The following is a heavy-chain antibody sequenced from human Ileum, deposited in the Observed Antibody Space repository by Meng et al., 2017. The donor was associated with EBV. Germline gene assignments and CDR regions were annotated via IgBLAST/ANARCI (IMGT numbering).Heavy chain of an antibody. D-gene: IGHD6-19*01. CDR2: TYYRSNWYN. V-gene: IGHV6-1*02. J-gene: IGHJ4*02. CDR3: ARGARLAPFDY. Sequence: QRRPPRQARVQHHLTLSLPSAISRDNVSTSGAAGNWIRQSPSRGLDWLGRTYYRSNWYNEYAVSVKSRITINADTSKNQFSLQLNSVTPEDTAVYYCARGARLAPFDYWGQGTLVTVSS. CDR1: RDNVSTSGAA.